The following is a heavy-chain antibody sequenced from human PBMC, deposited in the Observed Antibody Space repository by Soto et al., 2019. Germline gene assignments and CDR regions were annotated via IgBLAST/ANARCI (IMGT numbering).Heavy chain of an antibody. CDR2: IYWDDDK. D-gene: IGHD7-27*01. J-gene: IGHJ6*02. Sequence: QITLKESGPALVKPTQTLTLTCSFSEFSLDTGTVGVVWVRQPPGKALEWLARIYWDDDKRYSPSLKSRLTITKDISKNQVVLTMTYMDPMDTATYYCALLTRAFGMDVWGQGTTVTVSS. V-gene: IGHV2-5*02. CDR3: ALLTRAFGMDV. CDR1: EFSLDTGTVG.